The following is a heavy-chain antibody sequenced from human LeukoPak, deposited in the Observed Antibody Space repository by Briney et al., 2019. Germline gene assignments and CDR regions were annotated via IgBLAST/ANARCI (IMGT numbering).Heavy chain of an antibody. CDR3: ARELGYCSGGSCFNPRGVYYYYGMDV. J-gene: IGHJ6*04. V-gene: IGHV3-21*01. CDR2: ISSSSSYI. Sequence: GGSLRLSCAASGFTFSSYSMNWVRQAPGKGLEWVSSISSSSSYIYYADSVKGRFTISRDNAKNSLYLQMNSLRAEDTAVYYCARELGYCSGGSCFNPRGVYYYYGMDVWGKGTTATVSS. D-gene: IGHD2-15*01. CDR1: GFTFSSYS.